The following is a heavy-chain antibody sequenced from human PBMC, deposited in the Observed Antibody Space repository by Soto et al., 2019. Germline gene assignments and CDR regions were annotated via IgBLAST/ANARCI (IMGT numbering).Heavy chain of an antibody. CDR3: ARGLKWGLFDY. D-gene: IGHD4-4*01. J-gene: IGHJ4*02. CDR1: GFTFSRDW. V-gene: IGHV3-74*01. Sequence: EVQLVESGGGLVQTGGSLRLPCAASGFTFSRDWMHWVRQAPGKGLVWVSHLNRDGSSTSYADSVNGRFTISRDNARNTLFLQMNSLRAEDTAVYYCARGLKWGLFDYWGQGTLVTVSS. CDR2: LNRDGSST.